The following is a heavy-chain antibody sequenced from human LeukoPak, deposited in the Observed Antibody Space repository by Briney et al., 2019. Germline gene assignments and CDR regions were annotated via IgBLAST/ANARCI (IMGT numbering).Heavy chain of an antibody. V-gene: IGHV3-15*01. CDR3: TTEITMVRGVIGFDY. D-gene: IGHD3-10*01. J-gene: IGHJ4*02. CDR2: IKSKTDGGTT. Sequence: GGSLRLSCAASGFTFSNAWMSWVRKAPGKGLEWVGRIKSKTDGGTTDYAAPVKGRFTISRDDSKNTLYLQMNSLKTEDTAVYYCTTEITMVRGVIGFDYWGQGTLVTVSS. CDR1: GFTFSNAW.